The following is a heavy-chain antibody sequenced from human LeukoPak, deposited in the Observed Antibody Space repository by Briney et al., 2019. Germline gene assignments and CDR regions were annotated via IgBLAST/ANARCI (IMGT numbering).Heavy chain of an antibody. V-gene: IGHV3-30*02. J-gene: IGHJ6*03. Sequence: GGSLRLSCAASGFTFSSYGMHWVRQAPGKGLEWVAFIRYDGSNKYYADSVKGRFTISRDNSKNTLYLQMNSLRAEDTAVYYCAKDPYYYYYMDVWGKGTTVTVSS. CDR2: IRYDGSNK. CDR3: AKDPYYYYYMDV. CDR1: GFTFSSYG.